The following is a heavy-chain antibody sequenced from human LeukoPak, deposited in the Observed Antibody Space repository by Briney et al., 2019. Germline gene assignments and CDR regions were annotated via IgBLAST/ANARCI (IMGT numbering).Heavy chain of an antibody. CDR1: GGSFSGYY. D-gene: IGHD3-22*01. V-gene: IGHV4-34*01. CDR3: ARNRIYYDSSGYRS. CDR2: INHSGST. Sequence: SETLSLTCAVYGGSFSGYYWSWIRQPPGKGLEWIGEINHSGSTNYNPSLKSRVIISVDTSKNQFSLKLSSVTAADTAVYYCARNRIYYDSSGYRSWGQGTLVTVSS. J-gene: IGHJ5*02.